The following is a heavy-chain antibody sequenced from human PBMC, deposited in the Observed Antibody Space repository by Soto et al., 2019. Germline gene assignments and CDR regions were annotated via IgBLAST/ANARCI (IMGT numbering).Heavy chain of an antibody. D-gene: IGHD3-10*01. Sequence: QVQLVQSGAEVKKPGASVKVSCKASGYTFTSYGISWVRQAPGQGLEWMGWISAYNGNTNYAQKLQGRVTMTTDTSTSTDYMGLGSLRSDAPGVYYCGRIAMDRGVSRTWAYWGQGTLVTVSS. CDR1: GYTFTSYG. CDR3: GRIAMDRGVSRTWAY. CDR2: ISAYNGNT. J-gene: IGHJ4*02. V-gene: IGHV1-18*01.